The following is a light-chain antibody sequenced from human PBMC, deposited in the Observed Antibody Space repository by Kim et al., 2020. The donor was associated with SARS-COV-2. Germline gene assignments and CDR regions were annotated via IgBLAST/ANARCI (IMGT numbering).Light chain of an antibody. J-gene: IGLJ2*01. Sequence: ELTQPPSASGTPGQRVTISCSGSSSNIGSNTVNWYQQLPGTAPKLVIPDRFSGSQSGTSASLAISGLQSEDEADYYCASWDDSLNGVVFGGGTQLTVL. V-gene: IGLV1-44*01. CDR3: ASWDDSLNGVV. CDR1: SSNIGSNT.